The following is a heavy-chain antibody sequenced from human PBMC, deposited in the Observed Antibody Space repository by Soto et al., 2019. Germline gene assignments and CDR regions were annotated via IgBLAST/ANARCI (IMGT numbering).Heavy chain of an antibody. J-gene: IGHJ4*02. Sequence: EVQLVESGGGWVQPGRSRRLYCAASGFTFDDYAMHWGRQAPGKGLDRVSGIRWNSGSRGYAESVKGRFTISRDNAQNSLYLQMKSLRAEDTALYYCAKWGQIGSGYYYFDYWGQGTLVTVSS. CDR2: IRWNSGSR. V-gene: IGHV3-9*01. CDR3: AKWGQIGSGYYYFDY. D-gene: IGHD3-3*01. CDR1: GFTFDDYA.